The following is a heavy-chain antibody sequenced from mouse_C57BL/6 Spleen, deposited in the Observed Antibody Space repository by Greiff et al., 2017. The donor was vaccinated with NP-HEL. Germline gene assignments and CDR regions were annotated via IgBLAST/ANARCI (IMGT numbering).Heavy chain of an antibody. CDR3: ARGDYYGTEYVDV. CDR2: ISYDGSN. J-gene: IGHJ1*03. V-gene: IGHV3-6*01. CDR1: GYSITSGYY. D-gene: IGHD1-2*01. Sequence: EVKLQESGPGLVKPSQSLSLTCSVTGYSITSGYYWNWIRQFPGNKLEWMGYISYDGSNNYNPSLKNRISITRDTSKNQFFLKLNSVTTEDTATYYCARGDYYGTEYVDVWGTGTTVTVSS.